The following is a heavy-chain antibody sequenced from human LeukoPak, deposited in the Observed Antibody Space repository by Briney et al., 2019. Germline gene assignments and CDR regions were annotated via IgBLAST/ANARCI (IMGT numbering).Heavy chain of an antibody. CDR2: ISSSGSTI. D-gene: IGHD3-22*01. CDR1: GFTFSSYA. CDR3: ARASPYYYDSSGYPFDY. J-gene: IGHJ4*02. Sequence: GGSLRLSCAASGFTFSSYAMSWIRQAPGKGLEWVSYISSSGSTIYYADSVKGRFTISRDNAKNSLYLQMNSLRAEDTAVYYCARASPYYYDSSGYPFDYWGQGTLVTVSS. V-gene: IGHV3-11*04.